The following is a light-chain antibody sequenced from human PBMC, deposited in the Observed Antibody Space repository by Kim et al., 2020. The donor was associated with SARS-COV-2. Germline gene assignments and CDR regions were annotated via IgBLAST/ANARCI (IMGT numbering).Light chain of an antibody. Sequence: SASVGDRVTSTCRASEAISSWMAWYQERPGKAPKLLIHKASNLESGVPSRFSGSGSGTEFTLTISSLQPDDSATYYCQQYHGYPYTFGQGTKLEI. CDR1: EAISSW. CDR3: QQYHGYPYT. V-gene: IGKV1-5*03. CDR2: KAS. J-gene: IGKJ2*01.